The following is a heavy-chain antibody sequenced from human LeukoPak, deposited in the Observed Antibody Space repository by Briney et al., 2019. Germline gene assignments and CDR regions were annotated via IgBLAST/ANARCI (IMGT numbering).Heavy chain of an antibody. V-gene: IGHV3-9*01. Sequence: PGRSLRLSCVASGFPFDDYGMFWVRQSPGKGLEWVSSISWNSGIIDYADSVKGRFTISRDNAKNSLYLQMNSLRVEDTAFYYCAKDRFFYDSCSKANWGQGTLVTVSS. CDR1: GFPFDDYG. CDR3: AKDRFFYDSCSKAN. J-gene: IGHJ4*02. D-gene: IGHD3-22*01. CDR2: ISWNSGII.